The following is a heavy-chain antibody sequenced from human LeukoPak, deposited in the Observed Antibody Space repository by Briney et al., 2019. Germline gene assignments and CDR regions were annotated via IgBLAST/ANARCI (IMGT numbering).Heavy chain of an antibody. CDR3: AKDNRRHYTSGPNPDSLH. Sequence: GGSLRLSCAASGFTFSNHWMYWVRQVPGKGLVWVARIDGSGSSISHADFVKGRFSISRDNAKNSLYLQMNSLRVEDTAFYYCAKDNRRHYTSGPNPDSLHWGQGALVTVSS. D-gene: IGHD6-19*01. CDR1: GFTFSNHW. V-gene: IGHV3-74*01. J-gene: IGHJ4*02. CDR2: IDGSGSSI.